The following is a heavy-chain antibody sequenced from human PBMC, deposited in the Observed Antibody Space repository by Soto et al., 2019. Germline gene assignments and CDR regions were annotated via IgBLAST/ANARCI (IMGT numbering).Heavy chain of an antibody. V-gene: IGHV3-23*01. CDR3: ARGEQLAYGMDV. Sequence: PGGSLRLSCAASGFTFSSYAMSWVLQAPGKGLKWVSAISGSGGSTYYADSVRGRFTISRDNSKNTLYLQMNSLRAEDTAVYCCARGEQLAYGMDVWGQGTTVTVSS. CDR2: ISGSGGST. D-gene: IGHD6-6*01. J-gene: IGHJ6*02. CDR1: GFTFSSYA.